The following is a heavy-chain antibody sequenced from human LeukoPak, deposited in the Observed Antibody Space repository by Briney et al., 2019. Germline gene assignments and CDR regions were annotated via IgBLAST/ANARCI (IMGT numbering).Heavy chain of an antibody. V-gene: IGHV1-3*01. Sequence: ASVKVSCKASGYTFTSYDINWVRQAPGQRLEWMGWINAGDGDTKYSQNFQGRVTITGDTSASTAYMELYSLRSEDTAVYYCARDQDVGPTKGDAFDFWGQGTMVTVSS. CDR3: ARDQDVGPTKGDAFDF. CDR2: INAGDGDT. J-gene: IGHJ3*01. CDR1: GYTFTSYD. D-gene: IGHD1-26*01.